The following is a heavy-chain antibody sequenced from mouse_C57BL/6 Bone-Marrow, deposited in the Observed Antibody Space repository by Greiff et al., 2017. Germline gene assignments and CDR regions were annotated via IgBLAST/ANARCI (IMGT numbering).Heavy chain of an antibody. J-gene: IGHJ4*01. CDR3: ARLRGYAMDY. V-gene: IGHV1-82*01. CDR2: IYPGDGDT. CDR1: GYAFSSSW. Sequence: VQLQQSGPELVKPGASVKISCKASGYAFSSSWMNWVKQRPGQGLEWIGRIYPGDGDTNYNGKFKGTATLTADKSSSTAYMQLSSLTSEDSAVYFCARLRGYAMDYWGQGTSVTVSS. D-gene: IGHD1-1*01.